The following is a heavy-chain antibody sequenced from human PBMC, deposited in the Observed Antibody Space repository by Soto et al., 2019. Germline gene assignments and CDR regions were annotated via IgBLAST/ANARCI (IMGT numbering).Heavy chain of an antibody. CDR2: IITLFGTA. Sequence: VQLMQSGAEVKQPGSSVKVSCKASGGTFSSHSINWVRQAPGQGLEWMGGIITLFGTANYAQNFQGRVTFTAHQSTSTAYMELNSLRSDDTAVYYCAREVGYGDFSAALLDWGQGTLVTVSS. CDR3: AREVGYGDFSAALLD. J-gene: IGHJ4*02. CDR1: GGTFSSHS. D-gene: IGHD4-17*01. V-gene: IGHV1-69*01.